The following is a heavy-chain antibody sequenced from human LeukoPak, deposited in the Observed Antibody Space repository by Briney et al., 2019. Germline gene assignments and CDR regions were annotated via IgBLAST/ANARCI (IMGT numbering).Heavy chain of an antibody. CDR2: ISGRAGST. J-gene: IGHJ4*02. CDR1: GFTFTSYA. V-gene: IGHV3-23*01. CDR3: AKSPIFDY. Sequence: GGSLRLSCAASGFTFTSYAMSWVRQAPGKGLEWVSTISGRAGSTYYADSVKGRFTISRDNSKNTLYLQMNSLRAEDTAVYYCAKSPIFDYWGQGTLVTVSS.